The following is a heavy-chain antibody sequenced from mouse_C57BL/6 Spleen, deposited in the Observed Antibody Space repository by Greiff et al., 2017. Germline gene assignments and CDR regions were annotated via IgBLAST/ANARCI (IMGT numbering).Heavy chain of an antibody. J-gene: IGHJ4*01. CDR2: ISNGGGST. Sequence: EVKVVESGGGLVQPGGSLKLSCAASGFTFSDYYMYWVRQTPEKRLEWVAYISNGGGSTYYPDTVKGRFTISRDNAKNTLYLQMSRLKSEDTAMYYCARPTGPSYAMDYWGQGTSVTVSS. CDR3: ARPTGPSYAMDY. CDR1: GFTFSDYY. V-gene: IGHV5-12*01. D-gene: IGHD4-1*02.